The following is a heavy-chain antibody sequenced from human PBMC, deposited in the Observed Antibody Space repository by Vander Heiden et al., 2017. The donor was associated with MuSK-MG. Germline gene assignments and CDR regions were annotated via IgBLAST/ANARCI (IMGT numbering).Heavy chain of an antibody. Sequence: EVQLVESGGGLVKPGGSLRLSCAASGFTFRSYSMNWVRQAPGKGLEWVSSISSSSSYIYYADSVKGRFTISRDNAKNSLYLQMNSLRAEDTAVYYCARGVGESYSSGWYLRLDAFDIWGQGTMVTVSS. D-gene: IGHD6-19*01. CDR1: GFTFRSYS. J-gene: IGHJ3*02. CDR2: ISSSSSYI. V-gene: IGHV3-21*01. CDR3: ARGVGESYSSGWYLRLDAFDI.